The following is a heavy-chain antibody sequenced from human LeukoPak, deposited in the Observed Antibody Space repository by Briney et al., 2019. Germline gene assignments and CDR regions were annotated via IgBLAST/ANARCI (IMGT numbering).Heavy chain of an antibody. D-gene: IGHD3-10*01. CDR1: GYTFTGYY. J-gene: IGHJ3*02. V-gene: IGHV1-2*02. CDR3: ARDLDYYGSGSFFNI. Sequence: ASLKVSCKASGYTFTGYYMHWVRQAPGQGLEWMGWINPNSGATDYAQKFQGRVTMTRDTSITTAYMELSRLRSDDTAVYYCARDLDYYGSGSFFNIWGQGTMVTVSS. CDR2: INPNSGAT.